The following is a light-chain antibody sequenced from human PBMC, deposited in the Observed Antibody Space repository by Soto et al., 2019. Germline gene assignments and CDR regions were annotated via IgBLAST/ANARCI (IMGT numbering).Light chain of an antibody. V-gene: IGKV2-28*01. CDR2: LGS. CDR3: MQALQTPWT. J-gene: IGKJ1*01. CDR1: QNLLHSNGYNY. Sequence: DIVITQSPLSLPFTPGEPASISCISSQNLLHSNGYNYLDWYLQKPGQSPQLLIYLGSNRASGVPDRFSASGSGTDFTLKIRRVEAEDVGVYYCMQALQTPWTFGQGTKVDIK.